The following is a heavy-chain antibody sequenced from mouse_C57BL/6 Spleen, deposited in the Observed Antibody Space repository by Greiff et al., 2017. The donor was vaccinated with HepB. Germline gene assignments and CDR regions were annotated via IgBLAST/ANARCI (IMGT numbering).Heavy chain of an antibody. D-gene: IGHD2-3*01. CDR2: IYPGDGDT. CDR3: ARERNDGYHYFDY. V-gene: IGHV1-82*01. CDR1: GYAFSSSW. Sequence: VKLVESGPELVKPGASVKISCKASGYAFSSSWMNWVKQRPGKGLEWIGRIYPGDGDTNYNGKFKGKATLTADKSSSTAYMQLSSLTSEDSAVYFCARERNDGYHYFDYWGQGTTLTVSS. J-gene: IGHJ2*01.